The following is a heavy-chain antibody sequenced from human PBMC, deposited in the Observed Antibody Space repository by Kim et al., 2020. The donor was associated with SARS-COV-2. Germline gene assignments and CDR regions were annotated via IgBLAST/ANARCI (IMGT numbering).Heavy chain of an antibody. CDR3: AREKPGGYGDYVRSAFDI. D-gene: IGHD4-17*01. CDR2: ISSSSSYI. Sequence: GGSLRLSCAASGFTFSSYSMNWVRQAPGKGLEWVSSISSSSSYIYYADSVKGRFTISRDNAKNSLYLQMNSLRAEDTAVYYCAREKPGGYGDYVRSAFDIWGQGTMVTVSS. CDR1: GFTFSSYS. V-gene: IGHV3-21*01. J-gene: IGHJ3*02.